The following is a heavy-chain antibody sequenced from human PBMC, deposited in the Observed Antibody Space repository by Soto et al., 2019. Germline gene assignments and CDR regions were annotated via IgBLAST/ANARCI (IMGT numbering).Heavy chain of an antibody. Sequence: SETLSLTCTVSGGSISSGDYYWSWIRQPPGKGLEWIGYIYYSGSTYYNPSLKSRVTISVDTSKNQFSLKLSSVTAADTAVYYCAGQYYYDSSGYFHVDYWGQGTLVTVSS. CDR1: GGSISSGDYY. CDR2: IYYSGST. D-gene: IGHD3-22*01. J-gene: IGHJ4*02. CDR3: AGQYYYDSSGYFHVDY. V-gene: IGHV4-30-4*01.